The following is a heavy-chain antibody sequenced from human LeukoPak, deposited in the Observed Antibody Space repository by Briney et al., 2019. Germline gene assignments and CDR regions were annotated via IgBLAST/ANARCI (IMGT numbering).Heavy chain of an antibody. CDR3: ARDGGSIVGATQDY. D-gene: IGHD1-26*01. Sequence: GASVKVSCKASGYTFTSYYIHWVRQAPGQGLEWMGWINPNSGGTNYAQKFQGRVTMTTDTSIITAYMELSRLRSDDTAVYYCARDGGSIVGATQDYWGQGTLVTVSS. CDR1: GYTFTSYY. J-gene: IGHJ4*02. V-gene: IGHV1-2*02. CDR2: INPNSGGT.